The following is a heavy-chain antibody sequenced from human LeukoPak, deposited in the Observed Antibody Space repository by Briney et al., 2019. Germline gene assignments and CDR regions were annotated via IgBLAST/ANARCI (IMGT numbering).Heavy chain of an antibody. CDR1: GFTFSSYS. Sequence: GGSLRLSCAASGFTFSSYSMNWIRQAPGKGLEWVSYISSSGSTIYYADSVKGRFTISRDNAKNSLYLQMNSLRAEDTAVYYCERDVAIAALHYFDYWGQGTLVTVSS. CDR2: ISSSGSTI. J-gene: IGHJ4*02. D-gene: IGHD6-13*01. CDR3: ERDVAIAALHYFDY. V-gene: IGHV3-48*04.